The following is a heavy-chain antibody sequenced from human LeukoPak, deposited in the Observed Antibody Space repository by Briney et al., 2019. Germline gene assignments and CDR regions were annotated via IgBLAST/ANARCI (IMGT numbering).Heavy chain of an antibody. Sequence: PGRSLRLSWAPSGFSFRNHAMTWVSLPPGNGRECVSAIGGDGLETDYADCVNGRFTIARDHSKNTLYLQTDSLRGEDTARYYCARRVGGTPDYWGPGTQVTVSS. CDR1: GFSFRNHA. V-gene: IGHV3-23*01. CDR3: ARRVGGTPDY. J-gene: IGHJ4*02. CDR2: IGGDGLET. D-gene: IGHD1-26*01.